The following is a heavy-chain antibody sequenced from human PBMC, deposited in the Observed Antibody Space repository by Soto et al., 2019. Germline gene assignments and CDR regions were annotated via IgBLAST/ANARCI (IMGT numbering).Heavy chain of an antibody. CDR1: GFSFSSSA. V-gene: IGHV3-23*01. CDR2: ISGSGGST. CDR3: AKGSGNYGDYYWYFDL. J-gene: IGHJ2*01. D-gene: IGHD4-17*01. Sequence: VQLLESGGGLVQPGGSLRLSCAASGFSFSSSAMSWVRQAPGKGLEWVSAISGSGGSTYYADSVKGRFTISRDNSKNTLYLQMNSLRAEDTAVYYCAKGSGNYGDYYWYFDLWGRGTLVTVSS.